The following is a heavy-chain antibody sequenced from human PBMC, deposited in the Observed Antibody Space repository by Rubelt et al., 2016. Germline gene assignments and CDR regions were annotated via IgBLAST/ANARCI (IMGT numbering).Heavy chain of an antibody. CDR1: GFSLSTSGMC. D-gene: IGHD3-22*01. CDR3: ARILLPDYYDSSGGMDV. CDR2: IAWDDDK. Sequence: QVTLRESGPALVKPTQTLTLTCTFSGFSLSTSGMCVSWIRQPPGKALEWLARIAWDDDKYYSTSLKTRLTISKDTPKNQVVLTMTNMDPVDTATYYCARILLPDYYDSSGGMDVWGQGTTVTVSS. J-gene: IGHJ6*02. V-gene: IGHV2-70*15.